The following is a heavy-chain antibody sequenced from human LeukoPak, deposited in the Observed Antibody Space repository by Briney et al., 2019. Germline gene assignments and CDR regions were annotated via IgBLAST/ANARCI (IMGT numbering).Heavy chain of an antibody. CDR2: MSNSGDTI. Sequence: GGSLRLSCAASGFTFSDCEMNWVRLAPGKGLEWLSYMSNSGDTIYYADSVKGRFTISRDNAKKSLYLQMNSLRAEDTAVYYCARLPPVAGTQNDAFDIWGQGTVVTVSS. CDR3: ARLPPVAGTQNDAFDI. CDR1: GFTFSDCE. J-gene: IGHJ3*02. V-gene: IGHV3-48*03. D-gene: IGHD6-19*01.